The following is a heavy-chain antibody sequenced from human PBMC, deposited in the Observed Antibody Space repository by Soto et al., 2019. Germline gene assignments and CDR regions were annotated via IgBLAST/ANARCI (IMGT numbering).Heavy chain of an antibody. D-gene: IGHD6-13*01. CDR3: ARIQEWYCSSLGAFDI. Sequence: VSGPTLVKPTDTITLTGTVSGFSLSNARMGVSWIRQPPGKALDWLAHIFSNDEKSSSTSLTSRLTISKDTSKSQVVLTMTNMEAVEAGKYYCARIQEWYCSSLGAFDIWGQWTMVPFSS. J-gene: IGHJ3*02. CDR2: IFSNDEK. V-gene: IGHV2-26*01. CDR1: GFSLSNARMG.